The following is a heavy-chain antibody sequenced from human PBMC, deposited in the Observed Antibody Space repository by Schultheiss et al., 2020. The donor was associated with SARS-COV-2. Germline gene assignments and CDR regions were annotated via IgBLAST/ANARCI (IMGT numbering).Heavy chain of an antibody. J-gene: IGHJ4*02. D-gene: IGHD3-3*01. Sequence: GGSLRLSCAASGFTVSSNYMSWVRQAPGKGLEWVSAISGSGGTIYYADSVKGRFTISRDNAKNSLYLQMNSLRAEDTAVYYCATMSTISGVYFDYWGQGTLVTVSS. CDR3: ATMSTISGVYFDY. CDR2: ISGSGGTI. V-gene: IGHV3-11*01. CDR1: GFTVSSNY.